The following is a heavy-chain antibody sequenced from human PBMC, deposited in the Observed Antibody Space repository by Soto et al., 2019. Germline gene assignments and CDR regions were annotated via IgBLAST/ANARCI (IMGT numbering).Heavy chain of an antibody. Sequence: QVQLVQSGAEVKKPGSSVKVSCKASGGCFSSYTISWVRQAPGQGVEWMGVIIPIPGIANYAQKFQGRVTITAHKSTSPAYVEMSSMRSEDTAVYYCARKYTAGCFGPWGRGTLVTVSS. CDR3: ARKYTAGCFGP. V-gene: IGHV1-69*02. CDR2: IIPIPGIA. D-gene: IGHD6-19*01. J-gene: IGHJ5*02. CDR1: GGCFSSYT.